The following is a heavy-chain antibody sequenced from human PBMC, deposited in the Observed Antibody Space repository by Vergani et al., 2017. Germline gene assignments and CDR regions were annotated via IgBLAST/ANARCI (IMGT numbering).Heavy chain of an antibody. CDR1: GFRFSSYG. CDR3: AKARDPNCKGGNCYSYYYGLDL. D-gene: IGHD2-21*01. V-gene: IGHV3-33*06. CDR2: IWYDGSNK. J-gene: IGHJ6*02. Sequence: QVQLVESGGGVVQPGRSLRLSCAASGFRFSSYGMNWVRQAPGKGLEWVGVIWYDGSNKYYADSVKGRFTISRDNSQNTVNLQMNSLRVDDTAVYYCAKARDPNCKGGNCYSYYYGLDLWGQGTTVTVSS.